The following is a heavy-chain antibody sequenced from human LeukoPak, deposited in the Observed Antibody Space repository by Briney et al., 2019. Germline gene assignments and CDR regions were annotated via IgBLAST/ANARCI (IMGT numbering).Heavy chain of an antibody. V-gene: IGHV1-2*02. D-gene: IGHD4-17*01. CDR3: ARDRLRSYYYYYGMDV. CDR1: GYTFTAYN. J-gene: IGHJ6*02. CDR2: IQPDSGGT. Sequence: ASVKVSCKASGYTFTAYNMHWVRQAPGQGLEWMGWIQPDSGGTNYAQKFQGRVTMTRDTSISTAYMEVSGLRSDDTAVYYCARDRLRSYYYYYGMDVWGQGTTVTVSS.